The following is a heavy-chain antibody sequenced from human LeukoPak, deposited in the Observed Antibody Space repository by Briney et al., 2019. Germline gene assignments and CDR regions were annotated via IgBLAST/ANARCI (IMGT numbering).Heavy chain of an antibody. D-gene: IGHD1-26*01. Sequence: SETLSLPCAVYGGPLSDYYWTWIRQPPGKGLEWIGEINHRGSTHYNPSLKSRVTISVDTSKKQFSLKLSSVTAADTAVYYCATYRSVFYLWGQGTVVTVSS. J-gene: IGHJ3*01. CDR1: GGPLSDYY. CDR2: INHRGST. CDR3: ATYRSVFYL. V-gene: IGHV4-34*01.